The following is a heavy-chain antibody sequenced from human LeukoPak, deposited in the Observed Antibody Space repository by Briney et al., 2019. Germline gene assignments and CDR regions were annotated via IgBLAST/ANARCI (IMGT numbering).Heavy chain of an antibody. V-gene: IGHV3-64D*06. D-gene: IGHD4-17*01. CDR3: VKSVTRGYYYYGMDV. Sequence: GGSLRLSCSASGFTFSSYATRWVRQAPGKGLEYVSAISGNGGSTYYADSVKGRFTISRDNSKNTLYLQMSSLRADDTAVYYCVKSVTRGYYYYGMDVWGQGTTVTVSS. J-gene: IGHJ6*02. CDR2: ISGNGGST. CDR1: GFTFSSYA.